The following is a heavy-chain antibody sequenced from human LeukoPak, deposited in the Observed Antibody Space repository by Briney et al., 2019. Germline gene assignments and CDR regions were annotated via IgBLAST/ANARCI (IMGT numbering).Heavy chain of an antibody. CDR1: GGTFSSYA. J-gene: IGHJ4*02. CDR3: ARGYYYDSSGYYAPFDY. CDR2: IIPIFGTA. V-gene: IGHV1-69*01. Sequence: ASVKVSCKASGGTFSSYAISWVRQAPGQGLEWMGGIIPIFGTANYAQKFQGRVTITADESTSTAYMELSSLRSDDTAVYYCARGYYYDSSGYYAPFDYWGQGTLVTVSS. D-gene: IGHD3-22*01.